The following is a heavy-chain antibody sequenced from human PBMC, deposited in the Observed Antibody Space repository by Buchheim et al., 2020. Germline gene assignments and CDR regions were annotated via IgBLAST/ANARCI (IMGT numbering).Heavy chain of an antibody. CDR1: GFTFSSYG. CDR3: AKEELLGYSGYDFIGY. V-gene: IGHV3-30*18. D-gene: IGHD5-12*01. J-gene: IGHJ4*02. CDR2: ISYDGSNN. Sequence: QVQLVESGGGVVQPGRSLRLSCAASGFTFSSYGMHWVRQAPGKGLEWVAVISYDGSNNYYADSVKGRFTISRDNSKNTLYLQMNSLRAEDTAVYYCAKEELLGYSGYDFIGYWGQGTL.